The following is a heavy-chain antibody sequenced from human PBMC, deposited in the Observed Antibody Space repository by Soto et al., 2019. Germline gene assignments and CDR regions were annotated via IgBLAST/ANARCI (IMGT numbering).Heavy chain of an antibody. CDR1: GFTFTSSA. D-gene: IGHD3-16*02. V-gene: IGHV1-58*01. Sequence: SVKVSCKASGFTFTSSAVQWVRQARGQRLEWIGWIVVGSGNTNYAQKFQERVTITRDMSTSTAYMELSSLRSEDTAVYYCARGGTYYDYVWGSYRYAPSGYWGQGTLVTVSS. J-gene: IGHJ4*02. CDR3: ARGGTYYDYVWGSYRYAPSGY. CDR2: IVVGSGNT.